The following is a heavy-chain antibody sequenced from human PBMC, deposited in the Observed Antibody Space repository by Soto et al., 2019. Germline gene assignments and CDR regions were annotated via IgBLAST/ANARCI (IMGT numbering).Heavy chain of an antibody. J-gene: IGHJ4*02. V-gene: IGHV4-38-2*01. CDR3: ASGLNKWELATFDY. D-gene: IGHD1-26*01. CDR2: IYHSGST. CDR1: GYSISSGYY. Sequence: SETLSLTCAVSGYSISSGYYWGWIRQPPGKGLEWIGSIYHSGSTYYNPSLKSRVTISVDTSKNQFSLKLSSVTAADTAVYYCASGLNKWELATFDYWGQGTLVTVS.